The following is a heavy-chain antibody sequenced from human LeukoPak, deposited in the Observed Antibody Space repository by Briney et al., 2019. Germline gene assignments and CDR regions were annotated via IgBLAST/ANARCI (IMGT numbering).Heavy chain of an antibody. J-gene: IGHJ4*02. D-gene: IGHD3-22*01. CDR1: GFTFSNAW. V-gene: IGHV3-15*01. CDR2: IKSNTEGGTT. CDR3: PTDVGSDSSGYYDFDH. Sequence: RGCLRLSCAASGFTFSNAWMSWVRQAPGKGLEWVARIKSNTEGGTTEYAAPVKGKFTISRDDSQNTLFLQMNSLKTEDTAVYYCPTDVGSDSSGYYDFDHWGQGTLVTVSS.